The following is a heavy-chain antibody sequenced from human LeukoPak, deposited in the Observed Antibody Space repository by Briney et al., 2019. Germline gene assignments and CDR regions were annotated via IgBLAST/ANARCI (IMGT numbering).Heavy chain of an antibody. V-gene: IGHV4-34*01. CDR3: ARDGGLSNYWFDP. CDR2: INRRGTT. D-gene: IGHD4-11*01. J-gene: IGHJ5*02. CDR1: GGSFSNYY. Sequence: MPSETLSLTCAVYGGSFSNYYWIWIRQPPGKGLQWIGEINRRGTTNYNPSLKSRATISVDASKNQFSLKLNSVTAADTAVYYCARDGGLSNYWFDPWGQGTLVTVSS.